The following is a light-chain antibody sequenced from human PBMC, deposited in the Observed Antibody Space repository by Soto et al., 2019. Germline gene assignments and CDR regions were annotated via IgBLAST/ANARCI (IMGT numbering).Light chain of an antibody. V-gene: IGLV2-11*01. CDR2: DVT. Sequence: QSVLTQPRSVSGSPGQSVTISCTGTSSDVGAYNYVSWYQQHPGQAPKVVVYDVTKRPSGVPDRFSGSKSGNTASLTISGLQAEDEADYYCCSYAGIYPYVFGSGTKVTVL. CDR3: CSYAGIYPYV. CDR1: SSDVGAYNY. J-gene: IGLJ1*01.